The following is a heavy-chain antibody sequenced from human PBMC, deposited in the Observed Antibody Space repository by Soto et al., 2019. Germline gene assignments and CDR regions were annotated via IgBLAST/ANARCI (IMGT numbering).Heavy chain of an antibody. D-gene: IGHD3-22*01. CDR3: AKLNSRLGAFDI. CDR2: ISWNSGSI. J-gene: IGHJ3*02. CDR1: GYTFTSYY. V-gene: IGHV3-9*01. Sequence: SCKASGYTFTSYYMHWVRQAPGKGLEWVSGISWNSGSIGYADSVKGRFTISRDNAKNSLYLQMNSLRAEDTALYYCAKLNSRLGAFDIWGQGTMVTVSS.